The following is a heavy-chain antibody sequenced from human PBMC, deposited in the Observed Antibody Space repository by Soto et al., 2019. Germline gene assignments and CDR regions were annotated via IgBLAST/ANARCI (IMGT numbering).Heavy chain of an antibody. CDR2: ISGSGGST. J-gene: IGHJ6*02. CDR3: ARQPLYYDILTGYASGYYGMDV. Sequence: GGSLRLSCAASGFTFSSYAMSWVRQAPGKGLEWVSAISGSGGSTYYADSVKGRFTISRDNAENSLYLQMNSLRAEDTAVYYCARQPLYYDILTGYASGYYGMDVWGQGTTVTVSS. V-gene: IGHV3-23*01. D-gene: IGHD3-9*01. CDR1: GFTFSSYA.